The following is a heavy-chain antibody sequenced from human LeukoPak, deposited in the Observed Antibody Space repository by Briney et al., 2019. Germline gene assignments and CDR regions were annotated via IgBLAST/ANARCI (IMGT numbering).Heavy chain of an antibody. J-gene: IGHJ3*02. CDR1: GGTFSSYA. V-gene: IGHV1-69*05. D-gene: IGHD4-17*01. CDR3: ARDNDDSYAFDI. Sequence: SVKVSCKASGGTFSSYAISWVRQAPGQGLEWMGGIIPIFGTANYAQKFQGRVTITTDESTSTAYMELSSLRSEDTAVYYCARDNDDSYAFDIWGQGTMVTVSS. CDR2: IIPIFGTA.